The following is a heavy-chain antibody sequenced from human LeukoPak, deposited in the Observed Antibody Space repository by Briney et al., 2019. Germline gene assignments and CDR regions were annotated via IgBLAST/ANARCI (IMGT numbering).Heavy chain of an antibody. CDR3: ATLTTVTTHSYYYGMDV. V-gene: IGHV3-33*01. CDR1: GFTFSSYG. CDR2: IWYDGSNK. D-gene: IGHD4-17*01. J-gene: IGHJ6*02. Sequence: GGSLRLSCAASGFTFSSYGMHWVRQAPGKGLEWVTVIWYDGSNKYYADSVKGRFTISRDNSKNTLYLQMNSLRAEDTAVYYCATLTTVTTHSYYYGMDVWGQGTTVTVSS.